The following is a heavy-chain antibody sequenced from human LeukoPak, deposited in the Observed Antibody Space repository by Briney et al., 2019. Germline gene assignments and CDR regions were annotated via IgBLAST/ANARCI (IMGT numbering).Heavy chain of an antibody. V-gene: IGHV4-4*07. CDR3: ARGGAYYFDY. Sequence: SETLSLTCTVSGSPISSYYWSWIRQPAGKGLEWIGRIYSSGSSGSTNYNPSLKSRVTMSVDTSKNQFSLKLSSVTAADTAVYYCARGGAYYFDYWGQGTLVTVSS. D-gene: IGHD1-26*01. J-gene: IGHJ4*02. CDR1: GSPISSYY. CDR2: IYSSGSSGST.